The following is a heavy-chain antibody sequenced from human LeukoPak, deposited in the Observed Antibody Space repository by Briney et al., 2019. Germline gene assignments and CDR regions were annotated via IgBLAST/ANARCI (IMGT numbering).Heavy chain of an antibody. V-gene: IGHV4-59*01. CDR1: GGSISSYY. Sequence: SETLSLTCTASGGSISSYYWSWIRQPPGKGLEWIGYIYYSGSTNYNPSLKSRVTISVDTSKNQFSLKLSSVTAADTAVYYCASIVGGYFDYWGQGTLVTVSS. CDR2: IYYSGST. J-gene: IGHJ4*02. CDR3: ASIVGGYFDY. D-gene: IGHD1-26*01.